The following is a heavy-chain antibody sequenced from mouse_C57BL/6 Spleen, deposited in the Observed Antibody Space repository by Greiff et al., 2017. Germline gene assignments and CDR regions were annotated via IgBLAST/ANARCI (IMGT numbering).Heavy chain of an antibody. CDR2: ISDGGSYT. CDR3: ARDGLDTTVVAHWYFDV. D-gene: IGHD1-1*01. V-gene: IGHV5-4*01. Sequence: EVKLMESGGGLVKPGGSLKLSCAASGFTFSSYAMSWVRQTPEKRLEWVATISDGGSYTYYPDNVKGRVTISRDNAKNNLYLQMSHLKSEDTAMYYCARDGLDTTVVAHWYFDVWGTGTTVTVSS. CDR1: GFTFSSYA. J-gene: IGHJ1*03.